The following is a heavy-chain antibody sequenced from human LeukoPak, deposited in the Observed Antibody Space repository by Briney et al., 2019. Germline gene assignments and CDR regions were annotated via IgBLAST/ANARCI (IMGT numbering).Heavy chain of an antibody. CDR1: GYRFTSYW. J-gene: IGHJ4*02. CDR3: ARRDLWFGEPIYFDY. Sequence: GESLKISCQGSGYRFTSYWIGWVRQMPGKGLEWMGIIYPGDSDTTYSPSFQGQVTISADKSIDTAYLQWSSLKASDTAMYYCARRDLWFGEPIYFDYWGQGTLVAVSS. D-gene: IGHD3-10*01. V-gene: IGHV5-51*01. CDR2: IYPGDSDT.